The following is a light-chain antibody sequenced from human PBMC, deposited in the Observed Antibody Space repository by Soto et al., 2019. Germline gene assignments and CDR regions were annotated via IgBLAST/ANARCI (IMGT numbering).Light chain of an antibody. CDR3: QQYCSYSST. J-gene: IGKJ1*01. CDR2: KAS. Sequence: DIQMTQSPSTLSASVGDRVTITCRASQSISSWLAWYQQKPGKAPKLLIYKASSLESGVTSRCSGSGSGTEFTLTISSLQPDDFATYYCQQYCSYSSTFGQGTKVEIK. V-gene: IGKV1-5*03. CDR1: QSISSW.